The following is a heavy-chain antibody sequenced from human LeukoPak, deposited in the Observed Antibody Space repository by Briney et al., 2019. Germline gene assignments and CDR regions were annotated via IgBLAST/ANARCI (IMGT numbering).Heavy chain of an antibody. D-gene: IGHD7-27*01. CDR1: GYSISSGYY. Sequence: SETLSLTCSVSGYSISSGYYWGWIRQPPGKGLEWIATIYHSPSTYYNPPLKSRVTISADTSRNRFSLKVNSVTAADTAVYYCARVSASWGFDFWGQGALVTVSS. CDR2: IYHSPST. V-gene: IGHV4-38-2*02. CDR3: ARVSASWGFDF. J-gene: IGHJ4*02.